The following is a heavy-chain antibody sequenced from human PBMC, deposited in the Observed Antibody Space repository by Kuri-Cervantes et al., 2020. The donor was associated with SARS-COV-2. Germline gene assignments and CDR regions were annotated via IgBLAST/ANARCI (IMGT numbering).Heavy chain of an antibody. V-gene: IGHV3-23*01. CDR2: ISGSGGST. J-gene: IGHJ4*02. CDR3: AKGAAEGGSGWLFDY. CDR1: GFTFSSYA. Sequence: GGSLRLSCAASGFTFSSYAMSWVRQAPGKGLEWVSAISGSGGSTYYADSVKGRLTISRDNSKNTLYLQMNSLRAEDTAVYYCAKGAAEGGSGWLFDYWGQGTLVTVSS. D-gene: IGHD6-19*01.